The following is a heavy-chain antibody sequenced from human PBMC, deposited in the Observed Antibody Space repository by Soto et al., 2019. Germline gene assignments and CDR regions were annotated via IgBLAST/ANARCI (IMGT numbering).Heavy chain of an antibody. J-gene: IGHJ6*02. CDR3: ATVGYNYHSRVAV. CDR2: ISPDSGDI. Sequence: ASVKVSCKASGYTFTGFYIHWVRQAPGQGLEWMGWISPDSGDIKYAQKFQGRVTVTRDTSSSKAYLDLNRLRSDDTAVYYCATVGYNYHSRVAVRGHGSTVIVSS. D-gene: IGHD1-26*01. CDR1: GYTFTGFY. V-gene: IGHV1-2*02.